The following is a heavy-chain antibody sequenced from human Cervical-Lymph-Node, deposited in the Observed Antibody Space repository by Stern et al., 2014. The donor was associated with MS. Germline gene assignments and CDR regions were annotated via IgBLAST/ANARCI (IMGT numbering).Heavy chain of an antibody. Sequence: VQLVESGGGVVPPGRSLRLSCAASGFTFSSYGMHWVRQAPGKGLEWVAVISYDGSTKYYADSVKDRFTNSRDNSKNTLYLQMNSLRAEDTAVYYCAKNDHDYRNHPFDYWGQGTLVTVSS. J-gene: IGHJ4*02. CDR1: GFTFSSYG. CDR2: ISYDGSTK. CDR3: AKNDHDYRNHPFDY. V-gene: IGHV3-30*18. D-gene: IGHD4-11*01.